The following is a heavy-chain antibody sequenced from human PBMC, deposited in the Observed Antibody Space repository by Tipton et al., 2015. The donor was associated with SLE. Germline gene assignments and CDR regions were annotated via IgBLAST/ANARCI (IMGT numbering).Heavy chain of an antibody. V-gene: IGHV4-34*01. CDR2: IYYTGTT. J-gene: IGHJ3*02. D-gene: IGHD1-1*01. CDR1: SGSFSGYY. Sequence: TLSLTCAVYSGSFSGYYWSWIRQPPGKGLEWIGTIYYTGTTYYNPSLRSRVTISVDTSKNQFSLKLSSVTAADTAVYYCAGKRPRSRAFDIWGQGTMVTVSS. CDR3: AGKRPRSRAFDI.